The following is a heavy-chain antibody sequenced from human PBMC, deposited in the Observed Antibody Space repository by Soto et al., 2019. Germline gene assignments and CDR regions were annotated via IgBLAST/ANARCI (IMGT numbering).Heavy chain of an antibody. Sequence: QVQLVQSGAEVKKPGASVKVSCKASGYTFTGYYMHWVRQAPGQGLEWMGWINPNSGGTNYAQKFQHRVTMTRDTSISTAYMELSRLRSDDTAVYYCARDAYYDFWSGPPDMDVWGRGTTVTVSS. D-gene: IGHD3-3*01. CDR2: INPNSGGT. J-gene: IGHJ6*02. V-gene: IGHV1-2*02. CDR3: ARDAYYDFWSGPPDMDV. CDR1: GYTFTGYY.